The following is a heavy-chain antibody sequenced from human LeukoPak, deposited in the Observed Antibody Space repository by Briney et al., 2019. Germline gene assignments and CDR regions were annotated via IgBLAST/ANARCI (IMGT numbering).Heavy chain of an antibody. V-gene: IGHV3-66*01. J-gene: IGHJ4*02. CDR3: ARARSDYVWGSYPLR. D-gene: IGHD3-16*02. CDR2: IYSGGST. CDR1: GFTVSSNY. Sequence: GGSLRLSCVASGFTVSSNYTSWVRQAPGKGLEWVSVIYSGGSTYYADSVKGRFTISRDNSKNTLYHQMNSLRAEDTAVYYCARARSDYVWGSYPLRWGQGTLVTVSS.